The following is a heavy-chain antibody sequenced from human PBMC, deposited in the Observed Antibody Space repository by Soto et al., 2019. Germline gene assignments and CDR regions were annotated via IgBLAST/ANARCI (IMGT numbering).Heavy chain of an antibody. CDR2: IIPIFGTA. J-gene: IGHJ6*02. Sequence: SVKVSCKASGGTFSSYAISCVRRAPGQGLEWMGGIIPIFGTANYAQKFQGRVTITADESTSTAYMELSSLRSEDTAVYYCASITGTTDYYYYGMDVWGQGTTVTVSS. V-gene: IGHV1-69*13. D-gene: IGHD1-7*01. CDR3: ASITGTTDYYYYGMDV. CDR1: GGTFSSYA.